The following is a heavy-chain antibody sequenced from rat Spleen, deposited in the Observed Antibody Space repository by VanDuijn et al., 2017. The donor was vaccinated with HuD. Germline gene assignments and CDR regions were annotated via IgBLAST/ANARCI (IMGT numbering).Heavy chain of an antibody. CDR1: GFTFNVYW. Sequence: EVQLMESGGGLVQPGKSLKLSCVASGFTFNVYWMAWIRQAPAKGLEWVASITNTADTTYYSDSVKGRFTISRDNAISTLYLQVSSLRSEDTATYYCTRENYYTGDYWGQGVMVTVSS. V-gene: IGHV5-31*01. CDR3: TRENYYTGDY. CDR2: ITNTADTT. J-gene: IGHJ2*01. D-gene: IGHD1-6*01.